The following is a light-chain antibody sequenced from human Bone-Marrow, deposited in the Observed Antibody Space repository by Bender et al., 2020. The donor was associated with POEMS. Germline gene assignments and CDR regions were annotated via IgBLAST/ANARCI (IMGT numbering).Light chain of an antibody. V-gene: IGLV2-23*01. CDR2: EGN. Sequence: QSALTQPPSVSGSPGQSVTISCTGTSSDVANYNLVCWYQQYPGKAPKLIIYEGNKRPSGVSHRFSASKSDNTASLTISGLQAEDEADYYCSSYAGSRGWVFGGGTKLTVL. CDR1: SSDVANYNL. J-gene: IGLJ3*02. CDR3: SSYAGSRGWV.